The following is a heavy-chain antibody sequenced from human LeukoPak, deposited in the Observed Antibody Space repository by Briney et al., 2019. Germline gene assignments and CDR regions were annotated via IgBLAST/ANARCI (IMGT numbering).Heavy chain of an antibody. Sequence: SETLSLTCTVSGGSISSYYWSWIRQPPGKGLEWIGYIYYSGSTNYNPSLKSRVTISVDTSKNQFPLKLSSVTAPDTAVYYCARSDDRVFGVVRYAFDIWGQGTMVTVSS. CDR3: ARSDDRVFGVVRYAFDI. V-gene: IGHV4-59*01. CDR2: IYYSGST. CDR1: GGSISSYY. J-gene: IGHJ3*02. D-gene: IGHD3-3*01.